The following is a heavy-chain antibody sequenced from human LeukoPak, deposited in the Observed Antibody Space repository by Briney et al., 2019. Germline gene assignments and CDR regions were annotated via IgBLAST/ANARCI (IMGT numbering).Heavy chain of an antibody. D-gene: IGHD3-10*01. Sequence: ASVTVSCKASGYTFTSYGISWVPQAPGQGLEWMGWISAYNGNTNYAQKLQGRVTMTTDTSTSTAYMELRSVRSDDTAVYYCARGNGGNYYYYMDVWGKGTTVTVSS. V-gene: IGHV1-18*01. CDR3: ARGNGGNYYYYMDV. CDR1: GYTFTSYG. CDR2: ISAYNGNT. J-gene: IGHJ6*03.